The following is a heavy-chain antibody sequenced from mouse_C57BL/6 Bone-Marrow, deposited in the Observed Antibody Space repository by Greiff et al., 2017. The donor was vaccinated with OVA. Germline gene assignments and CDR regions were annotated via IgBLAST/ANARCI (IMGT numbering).Heavy chain of an antibody. CDR3: ARYGYYGSSRYWYFDV. V-gene: IGHV1-63*01. Sequence: QVQLQQSGAELVRPGTSVKMSCKASGYTFTNYWIGWAKQRPGHGLEWIGDIYPGGGYTNYNEKFKGKATLTADKSSSTAYMQFSSLTSEDSAIYDCARYGYYGSSRYWYFDVWGTGTTVTVSS. D-gene: IGHD1-1*01. J-gene: IGHJ1*03. CDR1: GYTFTNYW. CDR2: IYPGGGYT.